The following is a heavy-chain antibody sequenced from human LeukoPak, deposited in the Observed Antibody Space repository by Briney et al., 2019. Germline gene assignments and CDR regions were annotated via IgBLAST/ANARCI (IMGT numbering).Heavy chain of an antibody. D-gene: IGHD2-2*01. V-gene: IGHV4-59*12. Sequence: PSETLSLTCSVSGGSISTYYWSWIRRPPGKGLEWIGYIYYSGSTSYNPSLKSRVTISVDTSKNQFSLDLSSVTAADTAVYYCARDLGDCSSTSCSFDYWGQGTLVTVSS. CDR2: IYYSGST. J-gene: IGHJ4*02. CDR3: ARDLGDCSSTSCSFDY. CDR1: GGSISTYY.